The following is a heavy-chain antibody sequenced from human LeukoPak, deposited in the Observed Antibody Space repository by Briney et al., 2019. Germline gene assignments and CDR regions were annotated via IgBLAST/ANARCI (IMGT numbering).Heavy chain of an antibody. D-gene: IGHD6-19*01. V-gene: IGHV3-21*01. J-gene: IGHJ4*02. CDR3: ARMVTGSGWSFDY. CDR2: ISGSSSYI. Sequence: PGGSLRLSCSASGFTFSTYAVHWVRQAPGKGLEWVSSISGSSSYIYYADSVRGRFTISRDNAKNSLYLQMNSLRAEDTAVYYCARMVTGSGWSFDYWGQGTLVTVSS. CDR1: GFTFSTYA.